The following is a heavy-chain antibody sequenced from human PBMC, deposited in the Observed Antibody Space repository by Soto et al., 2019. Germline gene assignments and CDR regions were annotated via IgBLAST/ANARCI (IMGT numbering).Heavy chain of an antibody. CDR3: AREENH. CDR2: ISYDGSNK. J-gene: IGHJ5*02. V-gene: IGHV3-30-3*01. Sequence: GSLRLSCAASGFTFSSYAMHWVRQAPGKGLEWVAVISYDGSNKYYADSVKGRFTIPRDNSKNTLYLQMNSLRAEDTAVYYCAREENHWGQGTLVTVSS. CDR1: GFTFSSYA.